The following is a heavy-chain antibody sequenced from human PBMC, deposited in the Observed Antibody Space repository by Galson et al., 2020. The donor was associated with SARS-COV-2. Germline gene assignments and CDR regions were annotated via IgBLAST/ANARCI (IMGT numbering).Heavy chain of an antibody. CDR2: ISSNGGTS. CDR3: LSYSSTRQNH. D-gene: IGHD2-2*01. CDR1: GFIFSDYA. Sequence: GGSLRLSCSASGFIFSDYAMHWVRQTPGKGLEYVSAISSNGGTSFYADSVNGRFTMSRDNSRNMFYLQMTALRPKDTAFYYCLSYSSTRQNHWGQGTLVTVSS. V-gene: IGHV3-64D*06. J-gene: IGHJ5*02.